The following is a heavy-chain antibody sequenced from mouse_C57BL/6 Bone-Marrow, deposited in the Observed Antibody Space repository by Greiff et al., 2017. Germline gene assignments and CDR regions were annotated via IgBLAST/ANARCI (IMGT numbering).Heavy chain of an antibody. CDR1: GFSLTSYG. J-gene: IGHJ4*01. D-gene: IGHD2-3*01. Sequence: VKLMESGPGLVQPSQSLSITCTVSGFSLTSYGVHWVRQSPGKGLEWLGVIWSGGSTDYNAAFISRLSISKDNSKSQVFFKMNSLQADDTAIYSCARNDGYYNYYAMDYWGQGTSVTVSS. V-gene: IGHV2-2*01. CDR2: IWSGGST. CDR3: ARNDGYYNYYAMDY.